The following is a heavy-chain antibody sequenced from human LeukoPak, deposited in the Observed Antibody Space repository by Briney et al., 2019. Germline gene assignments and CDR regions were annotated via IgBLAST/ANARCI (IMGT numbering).Heavy chain of an antibody. CDR3: ARSLPVFVTSSTHFDY. CDR2: SNPNSGGT. D-gene: IGHD3-16*02. CDR1: GYSFTDYY. Sequence: ASVTVSCKASGYSFTDYYMHWVRQAPGQRLEWMGWSNPNSGGTSYAQKFQGRVTMTRDTSISTAYVELSGLRSDDTAVYYCARSLPVFVTSSTHFDYWGQGTPITVSS. J-gene: IGHJ4*02. V-gene: IGHV1-2*02.